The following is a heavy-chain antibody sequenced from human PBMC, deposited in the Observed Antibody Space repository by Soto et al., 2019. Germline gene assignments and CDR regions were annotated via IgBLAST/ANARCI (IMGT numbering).Heavy chain of an antibody. CDR2: INPSGGGT. V-gene: IGHV1-46*01. Sequence: ASVKVSCTASGSTFTNYYIHWVRQAPGQGLEWMGIINPSGGGTSYAQKFQGRVTMTRDTSTSTVYMDLSSLRSEDTAVYYCARDDYGDHYYGMDVWGQGTTVTVSS. J-gene: IGHJ6*02. CDR3: ARDDYGDHYYGMDV. D-gene: IGHD4-17*01. CDR1: GSTFTNYY.